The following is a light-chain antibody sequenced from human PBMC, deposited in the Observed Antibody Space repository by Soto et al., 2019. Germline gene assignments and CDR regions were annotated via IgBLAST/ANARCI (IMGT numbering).Light chain of an antibody. CDR1: QSIRSY. V-gene: IGKV1-39*01. CDR2: AAS. J-gene: IGKJ1*01. Sequence: DIPMTQSPSSLSASVGDRVTITCRASQSIRSYLNWYQQKPGKAPKLLIYAASSLQSGVPSRFSGSGSGTDFTLTISSLQPEDFATYYCQQSYSFVTFGQGTKVEIK. CDR3: QQSYSFVT.